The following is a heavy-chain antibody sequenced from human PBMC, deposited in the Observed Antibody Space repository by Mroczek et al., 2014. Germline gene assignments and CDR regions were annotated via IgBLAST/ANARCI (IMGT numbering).Heavy chain of an antibody. V-gene: IGHV3-30-3*01. CDR2: ISYDGSNK. D-gene: IGHD6-13*01. CDR1: GFTFSSYA. Sequence: VQLVESGGGVVQPGRSLRLSCAASGFTFSSYAMHWVRQAPGKGLEWVAVISYDGSNKYYADSVKGRFTISRDNSKNTLYLQMNSLRAEDTAVYYCARATAAGTSYFDYWGQGTLVTVSS. CDR3: ARATAAGTSYFDY. J-gene: IGHJ4*02.